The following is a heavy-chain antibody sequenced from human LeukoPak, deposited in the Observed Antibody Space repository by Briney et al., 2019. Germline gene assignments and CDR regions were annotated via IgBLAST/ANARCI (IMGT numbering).Heavy chain of an antibody. CDR2: ISYDGRNI. D-gene: IGHD4-17*01. CDR1: GVTFSSYG. V-gene: IGHV3-30*03. CDR3: ARDGDYAFYYYFYMDV. Sequence: GGSLRLSCSASGVTFSSYGMGGVREAPGKGLECVAVISYDGRNIHYADSVKGRFTICWAHSKNTSYLQMTRLRAEATVGYYCARDGDYAFYYYFYMDVWRKGATVTVSS. J-gene: IGHJ6*03.